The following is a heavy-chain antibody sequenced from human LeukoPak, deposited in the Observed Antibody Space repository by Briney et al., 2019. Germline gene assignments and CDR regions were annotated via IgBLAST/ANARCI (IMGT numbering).Heavy chain of an antibody. CDR2: IYTSGST. CDR1: GGSISSYY. CDR3: ARFIAVAGINWYFDL. J-gene: IGHJ2*01. Sequence: PSETLSLTCTVSGGSISSYYWSWIRQPAGKGLEWIGRIYTSGSTNYNPSLKSRVTMSAGTSKNQFSLKLSSVTAADTAVYYCARFIAVAGINWYFDLWGRGTLVTVSS. V-gene: IGHV4-4*07. D-gene: IGHD6-19*01.